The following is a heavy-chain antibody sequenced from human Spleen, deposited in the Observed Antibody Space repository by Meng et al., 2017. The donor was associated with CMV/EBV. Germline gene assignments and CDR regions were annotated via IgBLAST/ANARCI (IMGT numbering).Heavy chain of an antibody. D-gene: IGHD6-19*01. CDR2: IYHSGGT. CDR1: GGSISISTW. CDR3: ARDPYATGWAG. V-gene: IGHV4-4*02. Sequence: RLQESGPGLVKPSGTLSLTCAVSGGSISISTWWSWVRQPPGKGLEWIGEIYHSGGTNYNPSLRGRVTISLDKSKNQFSPTLRSVTAADTAVYYCARDPYATGWAGWGQGTLVTVSS. J-gene: IGHJ4*02.